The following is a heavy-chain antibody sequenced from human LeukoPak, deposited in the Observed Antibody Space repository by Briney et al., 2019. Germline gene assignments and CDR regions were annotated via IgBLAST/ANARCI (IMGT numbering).Heavy chain of an antibody. CDR2: MNPNSGNT. Sequence: ASVKVSCKASGYTFTSYDINWVRQATGQGLEWMGWMNPNSGNTGYAQKFQGRVTMTTDTSTSTAYMELRSLRSDDTAVYYCARDQYYDSKGWFDPWGQGTLATVSS. J-gene: IGHJ5*02. V-gene: IGHV1-8*01. D-gene: IGHD3-22*01. CDR1: GYTFTSYD. CDR3: ARDQYYDSKGWFDP.